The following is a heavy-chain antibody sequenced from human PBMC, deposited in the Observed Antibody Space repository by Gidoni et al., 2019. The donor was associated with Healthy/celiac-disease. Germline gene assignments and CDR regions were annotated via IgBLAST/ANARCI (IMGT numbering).Heavy chain of an antibody. J-gene: IGHJ4*02. V-gene: IGHV3-49*03. Sequence: EVQLVESGGGLVQPWWSLCLSCTASGFTFGDYAMSWFRQAPGKGLEWVGFIRSKAYGGTTEYAASVKSRFTIARDDSKSIAYLQMNSLKTEDTAVYYCTRMVVVVDAYYFDYWGQGTLVTVSS. CDR2: IRSKAYGGTT. D-gene: IGHD2-15*01. CDR3: TRMVVVVDAYYFDY. CDR1: GFTFGDYA.